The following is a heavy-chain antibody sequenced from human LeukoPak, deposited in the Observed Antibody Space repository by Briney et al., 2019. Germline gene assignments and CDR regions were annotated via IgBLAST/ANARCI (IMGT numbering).Heavy chain of an antibody. CDR2: ISDDSSTI. D-gene: IGHD2-21*01. V-gene: IGHV3-48*04. CDR1: GFTFSTYS. CDR3: AKDSGAIVVVIHFDY. Sequence: PGGSLRLSCAASGFTFSTYSMNWVRQAPGKGLEWLSYISDDSSTIYYADSVNGRFTISRDNAKNTLYLQMNSLRAEDTAVYYCAKDSGAIVVVIHFDYWGQGTLVTVSS. J-gene: IGHJ4*02.